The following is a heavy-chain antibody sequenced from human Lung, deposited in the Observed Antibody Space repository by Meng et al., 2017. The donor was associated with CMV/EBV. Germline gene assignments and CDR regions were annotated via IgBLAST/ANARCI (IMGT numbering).Heavy chain of an antibody. Sequence: QVQLRCRGPALVKPSETLSLTCAVSGDYITNTNGWAWVRQPPGKGLEWIGEIPHRGSSAYTPSLKSRVSMSIDKSKNQFSLKLTSVTAADTAVYHCLRRSGGSVWGQGTLVTVSS. CDR3: LRRSGGSV. CDR1: GDYITNTNG. D-gene: IGHD3-10*01. CDR2: IPHRGSS. V-gene: IGHV4-4*02. J-gene: IGHJ1*01.